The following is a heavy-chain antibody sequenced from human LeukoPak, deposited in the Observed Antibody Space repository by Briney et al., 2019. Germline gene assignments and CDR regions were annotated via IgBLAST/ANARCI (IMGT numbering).Heavy chain of an antibody. CDR2: INAYNGNT. J-gene: IGHJ5*02. CDR3: ARDGKPYYDFWSGYEDWFDP. V-gene: IGHV1-18*01. D-gene: IGHD3-3*01. CDR1: GYTFTSYG. Sequence: ASVKVSCKASGYTFTSYGISWVRQAPGQGLEWMGWINAYNGNTNYAQKLQGRVTMTTDTSTSTAYMELRSLRSDDAAVYYCARDGKPYYDFWSGYEDWFDPWGQGTLVTVSS.